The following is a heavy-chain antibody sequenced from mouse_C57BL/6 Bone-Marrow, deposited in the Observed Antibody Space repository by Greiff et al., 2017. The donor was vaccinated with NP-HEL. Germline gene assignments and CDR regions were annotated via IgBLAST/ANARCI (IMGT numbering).Heavy chain of an antibody. Sequence: EVKLVEPGGGLVKPGGSLKLSCAASGFTFSDYGMHWVRQAPEKGLEWVAYISSGSSTIYYADTVKGRFTIAIDNAKNTLFLRMTSLRSEDTDMYYCARNDYDPAWFAYWGQGTLVTVSA. CDR3: ARNDYDPAWFAY. J-gene: IGHJ3*01. CDR2: ISSGSSTI. V-gene: IGHV5-17*01. CDR1: GFTFSDYG. D-gene: IGHD2-4*01.